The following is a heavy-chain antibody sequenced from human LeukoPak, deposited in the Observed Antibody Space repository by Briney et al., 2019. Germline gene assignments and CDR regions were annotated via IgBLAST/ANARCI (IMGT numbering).Heavy chain of an antibody. Sequence: GRSLRLSCAASGFTFSSYGMHWVRQAPGKGLEWVSVIYSGGSTYYADSVKGRFTISRDNSKNTLDLQMNSLRGEDTAVYYCATSSGLSYTYYYMDVWGNGTTVTVSS. CDR1: GFTFSSYG. D-gene: IGHD6-19*01. CDR3: ATSSGLSYTYYYMDV. V-gene: IGHV3-NL1*01. CDR2: IYSGGST. J-gene: IGHJ6*03.